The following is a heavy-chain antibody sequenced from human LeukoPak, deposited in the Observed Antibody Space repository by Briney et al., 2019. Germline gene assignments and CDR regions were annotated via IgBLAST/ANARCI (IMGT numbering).Heavy chain of an antibody. D-gene: IGHD4-17*01. Sequence: KTSETLSLTCTVSGGSISSSSYYWGWIRQPPGKGLEWIGSIYYSGSTYYNPSLKSRVTISVDTSKNQFSLKLSSVTAADTAVYYCARDYVEAMTTVTHNWFDPWGQGTLVTVSS. V-gene: IGHV4-39*07. J-gene: IGHJ5*02. CDR3: ARDYVEAMTTVTHNWFDP. CDR2: IYYSGST. CDR1: GGSISSSSYY.